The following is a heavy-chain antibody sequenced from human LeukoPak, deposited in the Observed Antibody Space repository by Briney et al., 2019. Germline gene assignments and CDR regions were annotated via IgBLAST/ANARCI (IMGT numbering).Heavy chain of an antibody. Sequence: GGSLRLSCAASGFNFSNYGMNSIRQTPGKGLEWVSFIGSDPRDEYYADSVKGRFAVSRDNSKNTLFLEMNRLTVQDTALYYCANEDGTYDIWGQGTMVSVFS. V-gene: IGHV3-30*02. CDR3: ANEDGTYDI. CDR1: GFNFSNYG. J-gene: IGHJ3*02. CDR2: IGSDPRDE.